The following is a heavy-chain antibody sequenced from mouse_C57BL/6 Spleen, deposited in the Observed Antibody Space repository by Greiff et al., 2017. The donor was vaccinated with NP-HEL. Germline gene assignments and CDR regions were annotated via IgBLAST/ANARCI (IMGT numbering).Heavy chain of an antibody. CDR2: INPNNGGT. CDR1: GYTFTDYY. D-gene: IGHD5-1*01. Sequence: VQLQQSGPELVKPGASVKISCKASGYTFTDYYMNWVKQSHGKSLEWIGDINPNNGGTSYNQKFKGKATLTVDKSSSTAYMELRSLTSEDSAVYYCARAEYLWYFDVWGTGTTVTVSS. V-gene: IGHV1-26*01. CDR3: ARAEYLWYFDV. J-gene: IGHJ1*03.